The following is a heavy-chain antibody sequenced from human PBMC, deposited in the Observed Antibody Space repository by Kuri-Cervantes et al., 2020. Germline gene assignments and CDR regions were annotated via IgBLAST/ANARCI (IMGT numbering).Heavy chain of an antibody. J-gene: IGHJ2*01. CDR3: ARAEDWGTPWCFDL. Sequence: GESLKISCAASEFTFSNYAMHWVRQAPGKGLEWVAVISYDGSNKHYADSVKGRFTISRDNSKNTKNTLYLQMNSLRSEDTAVYYCARAEDWGTPWCFDLWGRGTLVTVSS. V-gene: IGHV3-30*01. D-gene: IGHD7-27*01. CDR2: ISYDGSNK. CDR1: EFTFSNYA.